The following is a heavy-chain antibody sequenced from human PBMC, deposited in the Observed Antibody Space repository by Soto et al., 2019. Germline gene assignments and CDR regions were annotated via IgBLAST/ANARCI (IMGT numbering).Heavy chain of an antibody. D-gene: IGHD4-17*01. J-gene: IGHJ3*02. CDR2: ISGSGGST. Sequence: EVQLLESGGGLVQPGGSLRLSCAASGFTFSSYAMSWVRQAPGKGLEWVSAISGSGGSTYYADSVKGRFTISRDNSKYTLYLQMNGLRAEDTAVYDCSSSTDPRAHHPIAFDIWGQGTMVTVSS. CDR3: SSSTDPRAHHPIAFDI. CDR1: GFTFSSYA. V-gene: IGHV3-23*01.